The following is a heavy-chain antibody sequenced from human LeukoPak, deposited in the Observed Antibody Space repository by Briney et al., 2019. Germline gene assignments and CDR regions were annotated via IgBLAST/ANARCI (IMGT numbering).Heavy chain of an antibody. D-gene: IGHD1-26*01. CDR1: GDTFTSDY. V-gene: IGHV1-46*01. CDR3: ARLPVSQRGFDF. CDR2: INRSGGNT. Sequence: APVKVSCKASGDTFTSDYIHWVRQAPGQGLEWMGVINRSGGNTFYTQKFQGRVTMTTDMSTSTVYMELSSLRSEDTAVYYCARLPVSQRGFDFWGQGSLVTVSS. J-gene: IGHJ4*02.